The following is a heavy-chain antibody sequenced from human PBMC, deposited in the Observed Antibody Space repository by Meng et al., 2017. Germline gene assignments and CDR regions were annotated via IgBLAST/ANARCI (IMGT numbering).Heavy chain of an antibody. CDR1: GGSISRSNW. Sequence: QGPLRESGPGLVKPSGTLSLTCAVSGGSISRSNWWSWVRQPPGKGLEWIGEIYHSGSTNYNPSLKSRVTISVDKSKNQFSLKLSSVTAADTAVYYCARVVAATTLFLDYWGQGTLVTVSS. V-gene: IGHV4-4*02. CDR3: ARVVAATTLFLDY. D-gene: IGHD2-15*01. J-gene: IGHJ4*02. CDR2: IYHSGST.